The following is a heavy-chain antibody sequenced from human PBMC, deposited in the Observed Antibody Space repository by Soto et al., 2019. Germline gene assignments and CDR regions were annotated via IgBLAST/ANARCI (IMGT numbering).Heavy chain of an antibody. CDR2: IIPIFGTA. CDR1: GGTFSSYA. Sequence: ASVKVSCKASGGTFSSYAISWVRQAPGQGLEWMGGIIPIFGTANYAQKFQGRVTITADESTSTAYMELSSLRSEDTAVYYCAREGYYYDSSGPFDYWGQGTLVTVSS. V-gene: IGHV1-69*13. D-gene: IGHD3-22*01. CDR3: AREGYYYDSSGPFDY. J-gene: IGHJ4*02.